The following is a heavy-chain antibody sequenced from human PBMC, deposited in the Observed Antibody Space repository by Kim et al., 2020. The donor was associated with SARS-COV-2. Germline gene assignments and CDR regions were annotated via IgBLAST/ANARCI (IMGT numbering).Heavy chain of an antibody. V-gene: IGHV3-30*04. J-gene: IGHJ6*02. D-gene: IGHD3-22*01. CDR1: GFTFSSYA. Sequence: GGSLRLSCAASGFTFSSYAMHWVRQAPGKGLEWVAVISYDGSNKYYADSVKGRFTISRDNSKNTLYLQMNSLRAEDTAVYYCAREFRYYYDSSGRARSYGMDVWGQGTTVTVSS. CDR2: ISYDGSNK. CDR3: AREFRYYYDSSGRARSYGMDV.